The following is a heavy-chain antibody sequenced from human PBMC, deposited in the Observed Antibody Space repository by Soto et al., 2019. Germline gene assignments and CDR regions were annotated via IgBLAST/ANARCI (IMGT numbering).Heavy chain of an antibody. J-gene: IGHJ3*02. CDR3: ARDRGITMIVARAFDI. Sequence: QVQLVQSGAKVKKPGASVKVSCKASGYTFTSYGISWVRQAPGQGLEWMGWISAYNGNTNYAQKLQGRVTMTKDTSTSTAYMELRSLRSDDTAVYYCARDRGITMIVARAFDIWGQGTMVTVSS. V-gene: IGHV1-18*01. D-gene: IGHD3-22*01. CDR1: GYTFTSYG. CDR2: ISAYNGNT.